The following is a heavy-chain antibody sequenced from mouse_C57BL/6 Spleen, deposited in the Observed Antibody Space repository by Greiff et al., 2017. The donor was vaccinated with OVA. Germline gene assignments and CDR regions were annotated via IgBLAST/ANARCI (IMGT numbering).Heavy chain of an antibody. J-gene: IGHJ2*01. CDR3: ARWVYYGNYEYFDY. CDR2: IDPSDSET. Sequence: VKLQQPGAELVRPGSSVKLSCKASGYTFTSYWMHWVKQRPIQGLEWIGNIDPSDSETHYNQKFKDKATLTVDKSSSTAYMQLSSLTSEDSAVYYCARWVYYGNYEYFDYWGQGTTLTVSS. V-gene: IGHV1-52*01. CDR1: GYTFTSYW. D-gene: IGHD2-1*01.